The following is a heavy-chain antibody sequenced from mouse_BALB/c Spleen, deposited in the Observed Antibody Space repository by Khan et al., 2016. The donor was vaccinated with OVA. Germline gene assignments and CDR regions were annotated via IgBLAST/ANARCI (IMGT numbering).Heavy chain of an antibody. D-gene: IGHD1-1*01. CDR2: ISSGGHYT. Sequence: EVELVESGGDLVKPGGSLKLSCAASGFTFSSYGMSWVRQTPDKRLEWVATISSGGHYTYFPDSVRGRVTIPRDNAKTTLSLQMSSLKSEDTAMDYCARSINTTKGDYYAMDYWGQGTSVTVSS. V-gene: IGHV5-6*01. CDR3: ARSINTTKGDYYAMDY. J-gene: IGHJ4*01. CDR1: GFTFSSYG.